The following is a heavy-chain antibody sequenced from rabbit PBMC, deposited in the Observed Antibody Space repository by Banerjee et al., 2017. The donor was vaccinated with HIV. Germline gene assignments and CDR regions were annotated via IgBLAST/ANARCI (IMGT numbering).Heavy chain of an antibody. J-gene: IGHJ6*01. V-gene: IGHV1S47*01. CDR2: IDPVFGST. CDR1: GFDFSSYG. D-gene: IGHD6-1*01. CDR3: AREYYAYGGVYYTYAPDL. Sequence: QEQLVESGGGLVQPGGSLKLSCKASGFDFSSYGVSWVRQAPGKGLEWIGYIDPVFGSTYYASWVNGRFTISSHNAQNTLYLQLNSLTAADTATYFCAREYYAYGGVYYTYAPDLWGPGTLVTVS.